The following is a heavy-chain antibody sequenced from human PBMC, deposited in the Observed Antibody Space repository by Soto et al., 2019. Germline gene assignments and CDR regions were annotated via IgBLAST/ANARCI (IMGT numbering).Heavy chain of an antibody. CDR3: ARGYSPGVIRIFDY. J-gene: IGHJ4*02. D-gene: IGHD1-20*01. CDR2: INPNSGGT. Sequence: ASVKVSCKASCYTFTGYYMHWVRQAPGQGLEWMGWINPNSGGTNYAQKFQGWVIMTRDTSISTAYMELSRLRSDDTAVYYCARGYSPGVIRIFDYWGQGTLVTVSS. CDR1: CYTFTGYY. V-gene: IGHV1-2*04.